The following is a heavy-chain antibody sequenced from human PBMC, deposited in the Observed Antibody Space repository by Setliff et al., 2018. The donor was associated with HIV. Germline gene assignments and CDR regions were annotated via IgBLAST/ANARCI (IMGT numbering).Heavy chain of an antibody. V-gene: IGHV1-3*01. D-gene: IGHD3-9*01. CDR2: INCGNGKS. CDR1: GYTFTSYT. CDR3: VRGDDILTGYFRPYFFDY. Sequence: ASVKVSCKASGYTFTSYTMNWLRQAPGQGLEWMGWINCGNGKSKYSQKFQDRVTFTRDTSASSAYMDLSSLRSEDSAVYYCVRGDDILTGYFRPYFFDYWGQGTLVTVSS. J-gene: IGHJ4*02.